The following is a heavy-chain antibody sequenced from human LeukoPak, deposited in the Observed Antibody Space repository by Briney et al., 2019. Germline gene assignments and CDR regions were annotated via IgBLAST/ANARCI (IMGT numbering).Heavy chain of an antibody. CDR3: AAPSLNDILTGPSGAFDI. CDR1: GFTSSSSA. J-gene: IGHJ3*02. Sequence: SVKVSCKASGFTSSSSAVQWARQARGQRLEWIGWIVVGSGNTNYAQKFQERVTITRDMSTSTAYMELSSLRSEDTAVYYCAAPSLNDILTGPSGAFDIWGQGTMVTVSS. D-gene: IGHD3-9*01. V-gene: IGHV1-58*01. CDR2: IVVGSGNT.